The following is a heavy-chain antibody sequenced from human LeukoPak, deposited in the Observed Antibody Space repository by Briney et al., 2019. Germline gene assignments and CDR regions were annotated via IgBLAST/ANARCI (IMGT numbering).Heavy chain of an antibody. CDR1: GYTFTGYY. Sequence: ASVKVSCKASGYTFTGYYMHWVRQAPGQGLEWMGWINPNSGGTNYAQKFQGRVTMTRDTPISTAYMELSRLRSDDTAVYYCARDCMVRGVSPNAYYYYYYMDVWGKGTTVTISS. CDR2: INPNSGGT. CDR3: ARDCMVRGVSPNAYYYYYYMDV. V-gene: IGHV1-2*02. D-gene: IGHD3-10*01. J-gene: IGHJ6*03.